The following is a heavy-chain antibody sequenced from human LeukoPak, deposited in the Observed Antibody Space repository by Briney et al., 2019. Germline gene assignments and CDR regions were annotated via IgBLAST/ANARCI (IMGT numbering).Heavy chain of an antibody. Sequence: PGGSLRLSCAASGFTFSSYAMSWVRQAPGKGLEWVSAISGSGGSTYYADSVKGRFTISRDNTKSTLYLQMNSLRAEDTAVYYCAKDRVVGAALLYYFDYWGQGTLVTVSS. CDR3: AKDRVVGAALLYYFDY. CDR2: ISGSGGST. J-gene: IGHJ4*02. CDR1: GFTFSSYA. D-gene: IGHD1-26*01. V-gene: IGHV3-23*01.